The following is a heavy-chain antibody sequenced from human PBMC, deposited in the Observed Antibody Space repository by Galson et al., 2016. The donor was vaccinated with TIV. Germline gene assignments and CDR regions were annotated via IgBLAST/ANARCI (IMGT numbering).Heavy chain of an antibody. CDR2: INWSGDNT. J-gene: IGHJ4*02. CDR1: GFTFDDFG. CDR3: ARGGGSYYAVDF. Sequence: SLRLSCAASGFTFDDFGMSWVRRAPGKGLEWVSGINWSGDNTGYVDSVKGRFTISRDNAKNSLYLEMDSLRAEDTALYYCARGGGSYYAVDFWGQGTLVTVSS. D-gene: IGHD1-26*01. V-gene: IGHV3-20*04.